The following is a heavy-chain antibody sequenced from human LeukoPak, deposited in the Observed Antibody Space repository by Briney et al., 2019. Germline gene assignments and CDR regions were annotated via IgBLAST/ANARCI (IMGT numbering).Heavy chain of an antibody. CDR3: ARGGAARLHFQI. J-gene: IGHJ1*01. V-gene: IGHV4-61*01. CDR1: GDSVSSGSYS. D-gene: IGHD6-6*01. CDR2: IFYRGST. Sequence: SETLSLTCTVSGDSVSSGSYSWSWIRQPPGKGLEWIGYIFYRGSTSYNPSLKSRLTISVDTSKNQFSLNLSSVTAADTAVYYCARGGAARLHFQIWGQGTLVTVSS.